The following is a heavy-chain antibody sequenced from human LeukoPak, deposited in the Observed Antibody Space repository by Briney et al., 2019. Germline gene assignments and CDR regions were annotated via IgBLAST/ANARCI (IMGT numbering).Heavy chain of an antibody. CDR2: ISDTGGST. J-gene: IGHJ4*02. CDR3: ARVRDVYGQFDY. D-gene: IGHD5/OR15-5a*01. Sequence: GGSLRLSCAASGFTFSNHAMSWIRQAPGKGLEWVSAISDTGGSTYYADSVKGRFTISRDNSKNTLYLQMDSLSAEDTAVYYCARVRDVYGQFDYWGQGTLVTVSS. V-gene: IGHV3-23*01. CDR1: GFTFSNHA.